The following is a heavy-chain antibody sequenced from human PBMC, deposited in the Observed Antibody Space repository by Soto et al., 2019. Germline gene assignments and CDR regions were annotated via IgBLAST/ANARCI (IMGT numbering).Heavy chain of an antibody. CDR1: GYTFTSYG. CDR2: ISAYNGNT. V-gene: IGHV1-18*01. J-gene: IGHJ4*01. Sequence: QVQLVQSGAEVKKPGASGMVSFKASGYTFTSYGICWARQAPGQGLEWMGWISAYNGNTNSAQKLQGRVTMTTDTDTSTAYVELRSLRSDDTAVYYYARDDSSGYYSYFDYWGHGTLVTVSS. D-gene: IGHD3-22*01. CDR3: ARDDSSGYYSYFDY.